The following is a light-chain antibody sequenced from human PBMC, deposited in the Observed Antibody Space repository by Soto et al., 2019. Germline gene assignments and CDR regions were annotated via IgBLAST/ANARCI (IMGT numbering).Light chain of an antibody. J-gene: IGKJ1*01. V-gene: IGKV3-11*01. CDR2: DAS. CDR3: QQRSSWPRK. Sequence: EIVLTQSPATLSLSPGERATLSCRASQSVSSYLAWYQQKAGQAPRLLIYDASNRATGIPARFSGSGSGTDFTLNISRLKPEDFAVYYCQQRSSWPRKFGLGTKVEI. CDR1: QSVSSY.